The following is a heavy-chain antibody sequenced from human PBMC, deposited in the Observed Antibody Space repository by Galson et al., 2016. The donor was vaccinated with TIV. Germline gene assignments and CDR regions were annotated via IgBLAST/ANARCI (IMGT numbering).Heavy chain of an antibody. V-gene: IGHV1-2*06. Sequence: CKASGYMFIAYYIHWVRQAPGHGLGWMGRINPNSGGSNSAQKFQGRVTMTSDTSISTAYMELSGLTSDDTAVYYCAQAFYYDSSAYYFHFWGQGTLVSVSS. D-gene: IGHD3-22*01. CDR3: AQAFYYDSSAYYFHF. J-gene: IGHJ4*02. CDR1: GYMFIAYY. CDR2: INPNSGGS.